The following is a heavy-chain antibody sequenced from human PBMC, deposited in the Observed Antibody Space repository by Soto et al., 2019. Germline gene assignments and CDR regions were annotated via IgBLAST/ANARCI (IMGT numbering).Heavy chain of an antibody. V-gene: IGHV3-23*01. CDR3: ANAPGIAAAGSTLDY. Sequence: VGSLRLSCAASGFTFSSYAMSWFRQAPVNGLEWVSAISGSGGSTYYADSVKGRFTISRDNSKNTLYLQMNSLRAEDTAVYYCANAPGIAAAGSTLDYWGQGTLVTVSS. J-gene: IGHJ4*02. CDR2: ISGSGGST. CDR1: GFTFSSYA. D-gene: IGHD6-13*01.